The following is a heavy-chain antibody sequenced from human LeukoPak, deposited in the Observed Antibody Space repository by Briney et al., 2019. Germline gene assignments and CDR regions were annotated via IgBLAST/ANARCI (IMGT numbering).Heavy chain of an antibody. CDR1: GYTFTGYY. J-gene: IGHJ4*02. CDR3: ARDQSKSSSWSNFDY. Sequence: ASVKVSCKASGYTFTGYYMHWVRQAPGQGLEWMGWINPNSGGTNYAQKFQGRVTMTRDTSISTAYMELSRLRSDDTAVYYCARDQSKSSSWSNFDYWGQGTLVTVSS. V-gene: IGHV1-2*02. CDR2: INPNSGGT. D-gene: IGHD6-13*01.